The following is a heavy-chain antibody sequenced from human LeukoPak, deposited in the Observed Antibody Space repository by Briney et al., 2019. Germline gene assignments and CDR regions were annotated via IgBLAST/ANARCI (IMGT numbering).Heavy chain of an antibody. J-gene: IGHJ4*02. CDR3: ASQDYSDSSGYRFDY. D-gene: IGHD3-22*01. CDR1: GGTFSSYA. CDR2: IIPIFGTA. Sequence: SVKVSCKASGGTFSSYAISWVRQAPGQGLEWMGGIIPIFGTANYAQKFQGRVTITTDESTSTAYMELSSLRSEDTAMYYCASQDYSDSSGYRFDYWGQGTLVTVSS. V-gene: IGHV1-69*05.